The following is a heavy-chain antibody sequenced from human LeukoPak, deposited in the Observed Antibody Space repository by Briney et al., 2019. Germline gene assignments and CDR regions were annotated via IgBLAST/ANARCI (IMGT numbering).Heavy chain of an antibody. CDR1: GFTFSNYV. D-gene: IGHD4-17*01. CDR3: AKGGYGDYAYFDY. V-gene: IGHV3-23*01. CDR2: VSGSGGGT. Sequence: GGSLRLSCAASGFTFSNYVMSWVRQAPGKGLEWVSIVSGSGGGTYYADSVKGRFTISRDNSKNSLYMQMSGLRAEDTAVYYCAKGGYGDYAYFDYWGQGTLVTVSS. J-gene: IGHJ4*02.